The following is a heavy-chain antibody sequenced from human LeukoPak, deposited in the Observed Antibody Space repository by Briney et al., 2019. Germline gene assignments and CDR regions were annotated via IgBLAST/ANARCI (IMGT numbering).Heavy chain of an antibody. D-gene: IGHD6-19*01. CDR2: IYTSGST. J-gene: IGHJ5*02. V-gene: IGHV4-59*08. CDR3: ARHVRKRGIAVAGTPGWFDP. Sequence: SSETLSLTCTVSGGSISNYYWSWIRQPPGKGLEWIGRIYTSGSTNYNPSLKSRVTISVDTSKNQFSLKLSSVTAADTAVYYCARHVRKRGIAVAGTPGWFDPWGQGTLVTVSS. CDR1: GGSISNYY.